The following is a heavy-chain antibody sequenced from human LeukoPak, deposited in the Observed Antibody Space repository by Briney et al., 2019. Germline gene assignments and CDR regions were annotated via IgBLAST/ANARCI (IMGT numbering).Heavy chain of an antibody. CDR3: ARLADCSSSSCRSFDY. J-gene: IGHJ4*02. CDR1: GYTFTNYY. V-gene: IGHV1-2*02. CDR2: INPNSGFT. D-gene: IGHD2-2*01. Sequence: ASVKVSCKASGYTFTNYYLHWVRQAPGQGLEWMGWINPNSGFTNYAQKSQGRVTMTRDTSISTAYMELSRLRSDDTAVYYCARLADCSSSSCRSFDYWGQGTLVTVSS.